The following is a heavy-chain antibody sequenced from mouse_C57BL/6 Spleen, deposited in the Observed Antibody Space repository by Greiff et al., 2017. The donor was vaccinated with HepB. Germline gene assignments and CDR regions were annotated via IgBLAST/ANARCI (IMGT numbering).Heavy chain of an antibody. CDR1: GYSITSGYD. CDR2: ISYSGST. D-gene: IGHD2-3*01. CDR3: ATGYGDGYSFAY. Sequence: EVKLQESGPGMVKPSQSLSLTCTVTGYSITSGYDWHWIRHFPGNKLEWMGYISYSGSTNYNPSLNSRISITHDTSKNHFFLKLNSVTTEDTATYYCATGYGDGYSFAYWGQGTLVTVSA. V-gene: IGHV3-1*01. J-gene: IGHJ3*01.